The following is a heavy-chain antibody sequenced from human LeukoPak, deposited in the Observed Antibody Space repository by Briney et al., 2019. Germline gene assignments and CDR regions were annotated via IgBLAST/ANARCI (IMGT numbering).Heavy chain of an antibody. D-gene: IGHD1-26*01. CDR2: IYYSGST. J-gene: IGHJ4*02. V-gene: IGHV4-61*01. CDR3: ARHTGEHDAPFDY. CDR1: GGSVSSGLYY. Sequence: SETLSLTCSVSGGSVSSGLYYWGWIRQPPGKGLEWIGYIYYSGSTNYNPSLKSRVTISVDTSKNQFSLKLSSVTAADTAVYYCARHTGEHDAPFDYWGQGTLVTVSS.